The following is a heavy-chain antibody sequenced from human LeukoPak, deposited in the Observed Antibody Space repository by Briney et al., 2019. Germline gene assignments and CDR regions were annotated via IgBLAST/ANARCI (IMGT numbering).Heavy chain of an antibody. V-gene: IGHV1-18*01. CDR3: ARMYDEYFWSGNTLYYMDV. CDR2: ISAYNGNT. J-gene: IGHJ6*03. Sequence: PGASVKVSCKASGYTFTSYGISWVRQAPGQGLEWMGWISAYNGNTNYAQKLQGRVTMTTDTSTSTAHMELRSLRSDDTAVYYCARMYDEYFWSGNTLYYMDVWGKGTTVTVSS. CDR1: GYTFTSYG. D-gene: IGHD3-3*01.